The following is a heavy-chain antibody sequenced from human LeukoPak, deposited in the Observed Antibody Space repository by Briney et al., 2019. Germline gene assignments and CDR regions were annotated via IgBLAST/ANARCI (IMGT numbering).Heavy chain of an antibody. J-gene: IGHJ4*02. CDR2: IYYSGST. Sequence: ASETLSLTCTVSGGSISSYYWSWIRQPPGKGLEWIGYIYYSGSTNYNPSLKSRVTISVETSKNQFSLKLSSVTAADTAVYYCARFSGLAGVFDYWGQGTLVTVSS. D-gene: IGHD3-10*01. V-gene: IGHV4-59*12. CDR3: ARFSGLAGVFDY. CDR1: GGSISSYY.